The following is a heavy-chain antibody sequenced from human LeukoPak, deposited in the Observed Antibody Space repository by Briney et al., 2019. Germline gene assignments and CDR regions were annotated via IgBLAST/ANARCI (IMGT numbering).Heavy chain of an antibody. CDR3: TREPHRDFWSGLIFDY. D-gene: IGHD3-3*01. V-gene: IGHV1-69*13. CDR2: IIPIFGTA. J-gene: IGHJ4*02. Sequence: SVKVSCKASGGTFSTYAISWVRQAPGQGPEWMGGIIPIFGTANYSQKFQGRVTIIADESMSTAQMELSSLRSEDTAVYYCTREPHRDFWSGLIFDYWGQGLLVTVSS. CDR1: GGTFSTYA.